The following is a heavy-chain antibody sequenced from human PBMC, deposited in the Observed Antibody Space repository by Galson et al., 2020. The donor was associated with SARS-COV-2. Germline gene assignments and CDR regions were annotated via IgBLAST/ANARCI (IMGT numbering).Heavy chain of an antibody. J-gene: IGHJ2*01. CDR2: IYYSGST. CDR1: GGSISSYY. Sequence: SETLSLTCTVSGGSISSYYWSWIRKPPGKGLEWFGNIYYSGSTNYNPSLKSRVTISVDTSTNQFSLKLSSVTAADTAVYYCARGGIRKTNYWYFDLWGRGTLVTVSS. CDR3: ARGGIRKTNYWYFDL. V-gene: IGHV4-59*13.